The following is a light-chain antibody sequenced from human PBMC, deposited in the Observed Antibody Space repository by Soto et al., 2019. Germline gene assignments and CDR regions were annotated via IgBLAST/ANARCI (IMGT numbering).Light chain of an antibody. CDR3: QQANSSPLT. CDR2: AAS. CDR1: QGISNW. Sequence: DIQMTQSPSSVSASVGDRVSITCRASQGISNWLAWYQQKPGRAPNLLIYAASSLQSGPASWFSGTCAGTDFPLTISSLQPEDVATYYCQQANSSPLTFGGGTKVEIK. J-gene: IGKJ4*01. V-gene: IGKV1-12*01.